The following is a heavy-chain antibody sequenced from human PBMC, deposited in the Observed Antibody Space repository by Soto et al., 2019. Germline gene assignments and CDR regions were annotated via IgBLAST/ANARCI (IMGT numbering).Heavy chain of an antibody. CDR3: ARESTTWNNWFDP. CDR2: IYSGGST. J-gene: IGHJ5*02. Sequence: GGSLRLSCAASGFTVSSNYMSWVRQAPGKGLEWVSVIYSGGSTYYADSVKDRFTISRDNAKNSLYLQMNSLRAEDTAVYYCARESTTWNNWFDPWGQGTLVTVSS. V-gene: IGHV3-53*01. CDR1: GFTVSSNY. D-gene: IGHD1-1*01.